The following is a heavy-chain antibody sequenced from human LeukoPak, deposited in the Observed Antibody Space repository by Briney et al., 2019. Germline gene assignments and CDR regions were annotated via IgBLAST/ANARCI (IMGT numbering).Heavy chain of an antibody. CDR1: GGSFSGYY. J-gene: IGHJ4*02. Sequence: SETLSLTCAVYGGSFSGYYWSWIRQLPGKGLEWIGEINHSGSTNYNPSLKSRVTISVDTSKNQFSLKLSSVTAADTAVYYCAIAVAGYFDYWGQGTLVTVSS. D-gene: IGHD6-19*01. CDR3: AIAVAGYFDY. V-gene: IGHV4-34*01. CDR2: INHSGST.